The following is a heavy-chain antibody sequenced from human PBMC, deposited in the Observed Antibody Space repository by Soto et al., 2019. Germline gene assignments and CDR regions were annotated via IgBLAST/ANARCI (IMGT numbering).Heavy chain of an antibody. CDR1: GYNFTIFW. CDR2: IDPSDSYT. V-gene: IGHV5-10-1*01. J-gene: IGHJ6*02. Sequence: GESLKISCKGSGYNFTIFWISWVRHVPGKGLEWMGRIDPSDSYTTYSPSFQGHVTLSADKSISTAYLQWSSLKASDTAIYYCARLFREAYYYYGMDVWGQGTTVTVSS. CDR3: ARLFREAYYYYGMDV.